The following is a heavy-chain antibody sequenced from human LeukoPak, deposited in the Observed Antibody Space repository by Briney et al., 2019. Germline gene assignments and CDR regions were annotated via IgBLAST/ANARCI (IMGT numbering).Heavy chain of an antibody. V-gene: IGHV3-73*01. CDR1: GFTFSGSA. D-gene: IGHD6-6*01. CDR3: TSPSIAARPWRDY. Sequence: PGGSLRLSCAASGFTFSGSAMRWVRQASGKGLEWVGRIRSKANSYATAYAASVKGRFTISRDDSKNTAYLQMNSLKTEDTAVYYCTSPSIAARPWRDYWGQGTLVTVSS. CDR2: IRSKANSYAT. J-gene: IGHJ4*02.